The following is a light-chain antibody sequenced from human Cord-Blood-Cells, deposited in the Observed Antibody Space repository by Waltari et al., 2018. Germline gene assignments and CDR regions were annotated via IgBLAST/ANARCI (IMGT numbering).Light chain of an antibody. Sequence: DIVMTQSPDSLAVSLGAMATNNCKSSQSVLYSSNNKNYLAWYQQKPGQPPKLLIYWASTRESGVPDRFSGSGSGTDFTLTISSLQAEDVAVYYCQQYYSTPLTFGGGTKVEIK. CDR3: QQYYSTPLT. J-gene: IGKJ4*01. CDR2: WAS. CDR1: QSVLYSSNNKNY. V-gene: IGKV4-1*01.